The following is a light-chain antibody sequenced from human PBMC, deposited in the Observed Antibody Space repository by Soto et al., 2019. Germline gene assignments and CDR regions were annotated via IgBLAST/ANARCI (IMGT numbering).Light chain of an antibody. Sequence: QSALTQPASVSGSPGQSITISCTGTSSDVGGYNYVSWYQQHPDKAPKLMIYDVSNRPSGVSNRFSGSKSGNTASLTISGLQAEDVADYYCSSYTSSSTLVFGGGTKVTVL. CDR3: SSYTSSSTLV. CDR1: SSDVGGYNY. V-gene: IGLV2-14*01. CDR2: DVS. J-gene: IGLJ2*01.